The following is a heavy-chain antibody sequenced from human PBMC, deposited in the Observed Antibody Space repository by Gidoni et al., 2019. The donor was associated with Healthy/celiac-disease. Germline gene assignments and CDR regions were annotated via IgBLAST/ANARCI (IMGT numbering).Heavy chain of an antibody. CDR2: IYHSGRT. CDR3: ARSYYDSSGYYDYYYYGMDV. D-gene: IGHD3-22*01. V-gene: IGHV4-4*02. Sequence: QVQLQESGPGLVKPSGTLSLTCAVSGGSISSSKWLSWVRQPPGKGLEWIGEIYHSGRTTYNPSLKSRVTISVDKSKNQFSLKLSSVTAADTAVYYCARSYYDSSGYYDYYYYGMDVWGQGTTVTVSS. CDR1: GGSISSSKW. J-gene: IGHJ6*02.